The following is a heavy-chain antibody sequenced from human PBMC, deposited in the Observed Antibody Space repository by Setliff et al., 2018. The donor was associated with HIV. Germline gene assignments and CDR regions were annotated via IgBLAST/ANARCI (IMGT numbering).Heavy chain of an antibody. Sequence: SETLSLTCAVSGFSNSRSYYWAWIRQPPGKGLEWIASVYHSGSTYYNPSLKSRVAISVDTSKNRFSLRVSSVTAADTAVYYCARVPRQLLKGAAAYFDYWGQGTLVTVSS. V-gene: IGHV4-38-2*01. CDR1: GFSNSRSYY. J-gene: IGHJ4*02. D-gene: IGHD5-18*01. CDR3: ARVPRQLLKGAAAYFDY. CDR2: VYHSGST.